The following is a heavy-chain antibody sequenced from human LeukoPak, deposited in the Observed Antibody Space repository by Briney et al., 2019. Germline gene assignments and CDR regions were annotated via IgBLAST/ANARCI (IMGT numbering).Heavy chain of an antibody. CDR1: GGSISSYY. CDR3: ARNTMIAAPHWFDP. Sequence: SETLSLTCTVSGGSISSYYWSWIRQPPGKGLEWIGYIYYSGSTNYNPSLKSRVTISVDTSKNQFSLKLSSVTAADTAVYYCARNTMIAAPHWFDPWGQGTLVIVSS. J-gene: IGHJ5*02. D-gene: IGHD3-22*01. V-gene: IGHV4-59*01. CDR2: IYYSGST.